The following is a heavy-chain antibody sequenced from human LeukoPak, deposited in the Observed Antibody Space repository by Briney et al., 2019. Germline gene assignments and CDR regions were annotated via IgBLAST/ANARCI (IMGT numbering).Heavy chain of an antibody. CDR3: ARDQAVVVPAASYYYYMDV. V-gene: IGHV3-48*01. CDR1: GFTFSSYS. J-gene: IGHJ6*03. Sequence: GGSLRLSCAASGFTFSSYSMNWVRQAPGKGLEWVSYISSSSSTIYYADSVKGRFTISRDNAKNSLYLQMNSLRAEDTAVYYCARDQAVVVPAASYYYYMDVWGKGTTVTVSS. CDR2: ISSSSSTI. D-gene: IGHD2-2*01.